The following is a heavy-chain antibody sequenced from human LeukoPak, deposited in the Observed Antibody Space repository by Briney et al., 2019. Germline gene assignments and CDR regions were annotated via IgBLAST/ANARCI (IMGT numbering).Heavy chain of an antibody. CDR2: IIPIFGSA. CDR3: AKGSRLREGGNYRF. D-gene: IGHD1-26*01. V-gene: IGHV1-69*06. J-gene: IGHJ4*02. CDR1: GGIFSSYA. Sequence: AASVKVSCKASGGIFSSYAINWVRQAPGQGLEWMGRIIPIFGSANYAQKFQGRVTITADKSTRTAYMELSSLRSEDTALYYCAKGSRLREGGNYRFWGQGTLVTVSS.